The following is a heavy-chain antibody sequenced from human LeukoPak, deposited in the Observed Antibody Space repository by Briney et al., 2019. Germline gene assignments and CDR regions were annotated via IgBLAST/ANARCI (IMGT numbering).Heavy chain of an antibody. V-gene: IGHV3-66*01. CDR1: GFTVSSNY. J-gene: IGHJ4*02. CDR3: ARDQHSSSWYGY. Sequence: GGSLRPSCAASGFTVSSNYMSWVRQAPGKGLEWVSVIYSGGSTYYADSVKGRFTISRDNSKNTLYLQMNSLRAEDTAVYYCARDQHSSSWYGYWGQGTLVTVSS. D-gene: IGHD6-13*01. CDR2: IYSGGST.